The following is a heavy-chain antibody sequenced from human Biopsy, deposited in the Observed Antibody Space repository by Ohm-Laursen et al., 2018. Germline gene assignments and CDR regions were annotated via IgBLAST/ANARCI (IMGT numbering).Heavy chain of an antibody. J-gene: IGHJ4*02. CDR3: ARDALGGGSYRFFY. CDR1: GGTFTNYA. CDR2: IIPIFGTA. V-gene: IGHV1-69*13. Sequence: SVKVSCKASGGTFTNYAISWVRQAPGRGLEWMGGIIPIFGTANYAQKFQGRVTITADESTSTAYMELSSLRSDDTAVHYCARDALGGGSYRFFYWGQGSLVTVSS. D-gene: IGHD1-26*01.